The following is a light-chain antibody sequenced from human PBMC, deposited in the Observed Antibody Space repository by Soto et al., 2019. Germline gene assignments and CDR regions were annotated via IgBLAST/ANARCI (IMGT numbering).Light chain of an antibody. CDR2: ASS. CDR3: QQLNTFPVT. J-gene: IGKJ5*01. CDR1: QGISSY. Sequence: DIQLTQSPSFLSASVGDRVTIRCRASQGISSYLAWYQQTPGKAPKLLIYASSILQSGVPSRFSGSGSGTEFTLTISSLQPEDFATYYCQQLNTFPVTFGQGTRLAI. V-gene: IGKV1-9*01.